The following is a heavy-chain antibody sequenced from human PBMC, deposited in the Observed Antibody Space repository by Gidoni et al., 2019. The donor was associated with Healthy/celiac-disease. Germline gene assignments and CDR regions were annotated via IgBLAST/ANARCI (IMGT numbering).Heavy chain of an antibody. D-gene: IGHD3-10*01. J-gene: IGHJ4*02. Sequence: EVQLLESGGGLVQPGGSLRLSCAASGFPFSSYAMSWVRQAPGKGLEWVSAISGSGGSTYYADSVKGRFTISRDNSKNTLYLQMNSLRAEDTAVYYCAKGPYYYGSAKYYFDYWGQGTLVTVSS. CDR1: GFPFSSYA. CDR3: AKGPYYYGSAKYYFDY. V-gene: IGHV3-23*01. CDR2: ISGSGGST.